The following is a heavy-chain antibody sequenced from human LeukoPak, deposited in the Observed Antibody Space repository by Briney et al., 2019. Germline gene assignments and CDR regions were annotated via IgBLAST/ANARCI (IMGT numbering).Heavy chain of an antibody. CDR3: ARVRYSSSPY. D-gene: IGHD6-6*01. CDR1: GFTFSSYE. V-gene: IGHV3-48*03. Sequence: PGGSLRLSCAASGFTFSSYEMNWVRQAPGKGLEWVSYISSSGSTIYYADSVKGRFTISRDNAKNSLYLQMNSLRAEGTAVYYCARVRYSSSPYWGQGTLVTVSS. J-gene: IGHJ4*02. CDR2: ISSSGSTI.